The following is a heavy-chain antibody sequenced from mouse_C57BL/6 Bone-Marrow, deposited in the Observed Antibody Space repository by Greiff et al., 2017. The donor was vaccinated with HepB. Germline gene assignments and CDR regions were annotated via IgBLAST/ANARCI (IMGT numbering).Heavy chain of an antibody. CDR3: ASGYPHWYFDV. CDR2: TFYSGIT. D-gene: IGHD2-2*01. Sequence: EVQLQQSGPSLVRPSQTLSLTCTVTGFSINSDCYWIWIRQFPGNKLEYIGYTFYSGITYYNPSLESRTYITRDTSKNQFSLKLSSVTTEDTATYYCASGYPHWYFDVWGTGTTVTVSS. V-gene: IGHV3-3*01. CDR1: GFSINSDCY. J-gene: IGHJ1*03.